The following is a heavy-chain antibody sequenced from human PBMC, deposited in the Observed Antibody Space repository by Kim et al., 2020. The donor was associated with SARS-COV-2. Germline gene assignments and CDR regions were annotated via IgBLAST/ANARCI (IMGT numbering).Heavy chain of an antibody. CDR3: VKEKSGNSPYFHS. Sequence: GGSLRLSCAASGFTFRAFDMHWARQAPGKGLEWVAFIRYDGSQKLYTGAVKGRFTISRDNSNSVVYLQMNSLSDADTGVYFCVKEKSGNSPYFHSWGQGT. D-gene: IGHD3-10*01. V-gene: IGHV3-30*02. CDR1: GFTFRAFD. CDR2: IRYDGSQK. J-gene: IGHJ4*02.